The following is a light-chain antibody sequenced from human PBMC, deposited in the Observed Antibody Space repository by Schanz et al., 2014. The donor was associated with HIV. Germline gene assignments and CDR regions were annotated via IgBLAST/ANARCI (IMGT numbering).Light chain of an antibody. CDR2: DAS. CDR1: QSVSSNF. CDR3: QQYGTSLIT. J-gene: IGKJ5*01. Sequence: EIVLTQSPGTLSLSLGERATLSCRASQSVSSNFLAWYQQKPNQAPRLLIYDASSRATGIPDRFSGSGSGTDFTLTIIRLEPEDFAVYYCQQYGTSLITFGQGTRLEI. V-gene: IGKV3-20*01.